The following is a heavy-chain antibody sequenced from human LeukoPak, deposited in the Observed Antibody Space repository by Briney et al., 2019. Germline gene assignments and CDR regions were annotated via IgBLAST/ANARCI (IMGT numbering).Heavy chain of an antibody. CDR2: ISYDGSNK. J-gene: IGHJ4*02. CDR1: GFPFSVAW. V-gene: IGHV3-30*18. CDR3: AKESPYASPRNYYFDY. Sequence: GGSLRLSCAASGFPFSVAWMSWVRQAPGKGLEWVAVISYDGSNKYYADSVKGWFTISRDNSKNTLYLQMDSLRVEDTAIYYCAKESPYASPRNYYFDYWGQGTLVTVSS.